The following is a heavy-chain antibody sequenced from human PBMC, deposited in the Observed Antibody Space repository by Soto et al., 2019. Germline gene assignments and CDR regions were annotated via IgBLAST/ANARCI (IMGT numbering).Heavy chain of an antibody. CDR3: ARTQLGHFDC. V-gene: IGHV4-59*12. CDR1: VGSMSSSY. CDR2: MSDSGST. D-gene: IGHD6-13*01. Sequence: SETLSLTCSVSVGSMSSSYWSWIRQPPGRGLEWIGYMSDSGSTNYNPSLKSRVTISVDKSKNQFSLKLSSVTAADTAVYYCARTQLGHFDCFRQGPLGTVSA. J-gene: IGHJ4*02.